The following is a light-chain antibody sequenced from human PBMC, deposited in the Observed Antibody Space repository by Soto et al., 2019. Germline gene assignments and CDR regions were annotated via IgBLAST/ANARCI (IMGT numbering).Light chain of an antibody. CDR2: GAS. V-gene: IGKV3-15*01. CDR3: QQYNIWPPWT. J-gene: IGKJ1*01. Sequence: EIVMTQSPATLSVSPGERATLSCRASRSVSRNLAWYQQKPGQPPRLLIYGASTRATGIPARFSGSGSGTEFTLTISSLQSEDFAIYYCQQYNIWPPWTFGQGTKVEIK. CDR1: RSVSRN.